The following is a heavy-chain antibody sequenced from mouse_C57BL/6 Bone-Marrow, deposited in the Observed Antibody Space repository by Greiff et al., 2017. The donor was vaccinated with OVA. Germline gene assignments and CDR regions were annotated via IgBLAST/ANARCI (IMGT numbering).Heavy chain of an antibody. J-gene: IGHJ3*01. CDR1: GYTFTSYT. V-gene: IGHV1-4*01. D-gene: IGHD2-3*01. CDR3: ARMGDGYSFAY. CDR2: INPSSGYT. Sequence: QVQLQQSVAELARPGASVKMSCKASGYTFTSYTMHWVKQRPGQGLEWIGYINPSSGYTKYNQKFKDKATLTADKSSSTAYMQLSSLTSEDSAVYYCARMGDGYSFAYWGQGTLVTVSA.